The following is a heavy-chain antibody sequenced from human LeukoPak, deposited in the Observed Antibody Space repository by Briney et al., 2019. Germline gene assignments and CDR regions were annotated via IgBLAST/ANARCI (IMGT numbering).Heavy chain of an antibody. J-gene: IGHJ4*02. Sequence: GGSLRLSCAASGFTFSSFAMSWVRQAPGKGLEWVSAISGSGGSTYYADSVKGRFTISRDNSKNTLYLQMNSLRAEDTAVYYCAKGYDFWSGYYLVPYYFDYWGQGTLVTVSS. CDR1: GFTFSSFA. CDR3: AKGYDFWSGYYLVPYYFDY. V-gene: IGHV3-23*01. D-gene: IGHD3-3*01. CDR2: ISGSGGST.